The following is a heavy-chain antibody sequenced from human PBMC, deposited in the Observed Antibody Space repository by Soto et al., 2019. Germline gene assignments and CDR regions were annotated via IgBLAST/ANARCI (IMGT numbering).Heavy chain of an antibody. CDR1: GYFFSSDYF. J-gene: IGHJ4*02. CDR3: ARAAYGSSTLFDY. CDR2: VYQSGST. V-gene: IGHV4-38-2*01. D-gene: IGHD6-13*01. Sequence: PSETLSLTCAVSGYFFSSDYFWGWIRQPPGKGLEWIGSVYQSGSTYYNPSLKSRVSTSVDTSKNQFSLKLSSVTAADTAVYYCARAAYGSSTLFDYWGRGALVNVSS.